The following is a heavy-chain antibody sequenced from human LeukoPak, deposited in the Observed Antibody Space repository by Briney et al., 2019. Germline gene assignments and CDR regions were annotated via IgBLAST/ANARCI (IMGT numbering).Heavy chain of an antibody. D-gene: IGHD1-26*01. CDR1: GFTFRTSG. J-gene: IGHJ4*02. V-gene: IGHV3-48*01. CDR3: AKDGGTHFDY. Sequence: GGSLRLSCAASGFTFRTSGMNWVRQAPGKGLEWVSYISSSGTTISYAQSVKGRFTTTRDNAQNSLTLHMNTLRADDTAVYYCAKDGGTHFDYWGQGTLVTVSS. CDR2: ISSSGTTI.